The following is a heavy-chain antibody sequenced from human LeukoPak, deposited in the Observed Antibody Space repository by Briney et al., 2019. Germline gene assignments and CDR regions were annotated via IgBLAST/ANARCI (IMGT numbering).Heavy chain of an antibody. CDR3: ARVGVEIAAVSSGWPYYYYGMDV. CDR2: IYYSGST. V-gene: IGHV4-39*07. J-gene: IGHJ6*02. Sequence: SQTLSLTCTVSGGSISSSSYYWGWIRQPPGKGLEWIGSIYYSGSTYYNPSLKSRVTISVDTSKNQFSLKLSSVTAADTAVYYCARVGVEIAAVSSGWPYYYYGMDVWGQGTTVTVSS. D-gene: IGHD6-19*01. CDR1: GGSISSSSYY.